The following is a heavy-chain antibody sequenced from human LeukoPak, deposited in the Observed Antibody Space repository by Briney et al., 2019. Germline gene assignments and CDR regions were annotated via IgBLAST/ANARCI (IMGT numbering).Heavy chain of an antibody. Sequence: SETLSLTCTVSSYSISSGYYWGWIRAPPGKGLEWIGNIYHSGNTYYKPSLKSRVTISVDTSKNQFSLKLSSVTAADTAVYYCARVTSRLGVCDYWGQGTLVTVSS. CDR1: SYSISSGYY. J-gene: IGHJ4*02. V-gene: IGHV4-38-2*02. CDR2: IYHSGNT. D-gene: IGHD2-8*01. CDR3: ARVTSRLGVCDY.